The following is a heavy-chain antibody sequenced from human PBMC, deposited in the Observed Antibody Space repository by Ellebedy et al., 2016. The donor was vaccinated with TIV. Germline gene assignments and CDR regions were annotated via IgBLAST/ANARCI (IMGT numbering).Heavy chain of an antibody. V-gene: IGHV4-59*01. CDR3: ARVGIVATRFIDP. J-gene: IGHJ5*02. CDR2: VYYTRTT. Sequence: MPSETLSLTCNVSGGSITSYFWTWIRQTPGKGLEWIGYVYYTRTTDYNPSLSSRVTISIDTPQSQFSLSLNSVTAADTAVYYCARVGIVATRFIDPWGPGTLVTVSS. D-gene: IGHD5-12*01. CDR1: GGSITSYF.